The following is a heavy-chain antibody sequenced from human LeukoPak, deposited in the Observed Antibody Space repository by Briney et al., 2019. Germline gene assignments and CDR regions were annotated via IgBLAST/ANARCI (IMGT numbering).Heavy chain of an antibody. CDR2: ITSTSNYI. CDR3: ARDGTHCSSSTCYLDY. J-gene: IGHJ4*02. Sequence: GGSLRLSCAASGFTFSTYSMNWVRQAPGKGLEWVSSITSTSNYIYYADSLKGRFTISRDNAKNSLYLQMNSLRAEDTAVYYCARDGTHCSSSTCYLDYWGQGTLVTVSS. D-gene: IGHD2-2*01. V-gene: IGHV3-21*01. CDR1: GFTFSTYS.